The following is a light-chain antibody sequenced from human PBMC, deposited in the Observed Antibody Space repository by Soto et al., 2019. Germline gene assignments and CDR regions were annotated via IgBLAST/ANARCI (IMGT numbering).Light chain of an antibody. CDR3: SSYTGSTPLYV. CDR2: EVS. V-gene: IGLV2-14*01. Sequence: QSVLTQPASVSGSPGQSITISCTGTSSDVGGYNYVSWYQQHPDKAPKLIIYEVSNRPSGVSNRFSGPKSGNTASLTISGLQTEDEADYYCSSYTGSTPLYVFGTGTKLTVL. CDR1: SSDVGGYNY. J-gene: IGLJ1*01.